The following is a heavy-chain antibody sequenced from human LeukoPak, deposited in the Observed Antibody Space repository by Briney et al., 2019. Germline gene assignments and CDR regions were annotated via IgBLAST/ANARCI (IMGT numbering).Heavy chain of an antibody. V-gene: IGHV3-48*03. CDR3: ARDDRAVALTLDS. D-gene: IGHD6-19*01. Sequence: GGSLRLSCAASGFTFSSYEMNWVRQAPGKGLEWVSYISSSGSTIYYADSVKGRFTISRDNSKNTVYLQMNSLRAEDTALYYCARDDRAVALTLDSWGQGTLVTVSS. CDR1: GFTFSSYE. CDR2: ISSSGSTI. J-gene: IGHJ4*02.